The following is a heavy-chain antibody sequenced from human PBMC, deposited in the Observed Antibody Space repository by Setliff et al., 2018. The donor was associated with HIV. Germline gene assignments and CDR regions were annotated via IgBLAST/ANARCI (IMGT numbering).Heavy chain of an antibody. CDR2: IYFTGSS. V-gene: IGHV4-59*12. J-gene: IGHJ4*02. Sequence: SETLSLTCTVSGGSISTYYWSWIRQPPGKGLEWIGSIYFTGSSDNNPSLKSRVTLSVDTSKNQLSLKLNSVTAADTAVYFCARRPMVRGFGRYYFDYWGQGTLVTVSS. CDR3: ARRPMVRGFGRYYFDY. D-gene: IGHD3-10*01. CDR1: GGSISTYY.